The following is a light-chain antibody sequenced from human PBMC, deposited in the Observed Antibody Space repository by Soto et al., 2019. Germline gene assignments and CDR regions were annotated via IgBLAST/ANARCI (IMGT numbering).Light chain of an antibody. Sequence: QSALTQPRSVSGSPGQSVTISCTGTSSDVGGYNYVSWYQQHPGKAPKLMIYDVSKRPSGVPDRFSGSKSGNTASLTISGLQAVDGADYYCCSYAGSSWVFGTGTKLTVL. CDR1: SSDVGGYNY. CDR2: DVS. V-gene: IGLV2-11*01. CDR3: CSYAGSSWV. J-gene: IGLJ1*01.